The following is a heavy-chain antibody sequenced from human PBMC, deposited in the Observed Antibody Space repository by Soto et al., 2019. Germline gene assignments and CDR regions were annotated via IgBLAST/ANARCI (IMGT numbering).Heavy chain of an antibody. CDR3: AKDLHYDFWSGSPSDY. J-gene: IGHJ4*02. V-gene: IGHV3-23*01. Sequence: PGGSLRLSCAASGFTFSSYAMSWVRQAPGKGLEWVSATSGSGGTTYYADSVKGRFTISRDNSKNTLYLQMNSLRAEDTAVYYCAKDLHYDFWSGSPSDYWGQGTLVTVSS. CDR2: TSGSGGTT. CDR1: GFTFSSYA. D-gene: IGHD3-3*01.